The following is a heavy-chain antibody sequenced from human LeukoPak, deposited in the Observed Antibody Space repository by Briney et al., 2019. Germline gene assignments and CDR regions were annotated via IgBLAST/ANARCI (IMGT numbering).Heavy chain of an antibody. CDR3: ARRRTTVVIEGSFDY. D-gene: IGHD4-23*01. V-gene: IGHV3-21*04. CDR1: GFTFSSYS. CDR2: ISSSSSYI. Sequence: GGSLRLSCAASGFTFSSYSMNWVRQAPGKGLEWVSSISSSSSYIYYADSVKGRFTISRDNAKNSLYLQMNSLRAEDTAVYYCARRRTTVVIEGSFDYWGQGTLVTVSS. J-gene: IGHJ4*02.